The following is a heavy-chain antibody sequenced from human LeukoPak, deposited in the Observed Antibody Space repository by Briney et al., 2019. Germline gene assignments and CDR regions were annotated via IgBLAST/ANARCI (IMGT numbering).Heavy chain of an antibody. CDR1: GGSISSYY. D-gene: IGHD3-10*01. Sequence: PSETLSLTCTVSGGSISSYYWSWIRQPPGKGLEWIGYIYYSGSTNYNPSLKSRVIISVDTSKNQFSLKLSSVTAADTAMYYCARHIITMVRGVPSGMDVWGQGTTVTVSS. CDR3: ARHIITMVRGVPSGMDV. V-gene: IGHV4-59*08. CDR2: IYYSGST. J-gene: IGHJ6*02.